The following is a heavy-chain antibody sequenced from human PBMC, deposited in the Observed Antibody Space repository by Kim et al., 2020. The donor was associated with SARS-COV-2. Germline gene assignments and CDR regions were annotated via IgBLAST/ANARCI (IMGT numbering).Heavy chain of an antibody. D-gene: IGHD5-12*01. J-gene: IGHJ4*01. CDR2: IYHSGSA. Sequence: SETLSLTCTVSGYSISSVYYWGWIRQPPGRGLEWIGIIYHSGSAFYNPSLKSRVTISVDTSKNQFSLKLSSVTAADTAVYYCAGGGVYRRGYALTNDYWG. V-gene: IGHV4-38-2*02. CDR3: AGGGVYRRGYALTNDY. CDR1: GYSISSVYY.